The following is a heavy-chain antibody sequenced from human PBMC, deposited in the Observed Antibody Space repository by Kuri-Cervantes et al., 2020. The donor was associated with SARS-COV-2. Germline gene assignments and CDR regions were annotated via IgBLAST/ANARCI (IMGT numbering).Heavy chain of an antibody. CDR1: GYTFTSYY. J-gene: IGHJ3*02. CDR2: INPSGGST. D-gene: IGHD2-21*02. V-gene: IGHV1-46*01. Sequence: ASVKVSCKASGYTFTSYYMRWVRQAPGQGLEWVGIINPSGGSTSYAQKFLGRVTMTRDTSTSTVYMELSSLRSEDTAVYYCARSAVVTAIDAFDIWGQGTMVTVSS. CDR3: ARSAVVTAIDAFDI.